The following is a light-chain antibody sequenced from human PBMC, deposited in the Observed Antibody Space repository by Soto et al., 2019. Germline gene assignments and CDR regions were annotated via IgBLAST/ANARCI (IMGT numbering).Light chain of an antibody. CDR1: QSISSW. J-gene: IGKJ1*01. CDR3: QPYGSSSPWT. V-gene: IGKV1-5*03. CDR2: KAS. Sequence: DIQMTQSPSTLSASVGDRVTITCRASQSISSWLAWYQQKPGRAPKRLIYKASSLETGVPSRFSGSGSGTEFTLIISSLQPDDCASYYCQPYGSSSPWTFGQCTKVEIK.